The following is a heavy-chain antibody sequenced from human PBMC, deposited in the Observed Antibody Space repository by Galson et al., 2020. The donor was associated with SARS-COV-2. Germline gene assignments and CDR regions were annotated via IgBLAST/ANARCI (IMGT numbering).Heavy chain of an antibody. CDR1: GGSISRYF. CDR2: IYYTGIT. J-gene: IGHJ4*02. Sequence: SETLSLTCTVSGGSISRYFWSWIRQSPGKGLEWMGHIYYTGITNYNPSPRGRVTISIDTSKYQFSLKLSSVTAADTAVYYCAGVTNYYDSRRFPKRWVDRWGQGALVTVSS. V-gene: IGHV4-59*08. CDR3: AGVTNYYDSRRFPKRWVDR. D-gene: IGHD3-22*01.